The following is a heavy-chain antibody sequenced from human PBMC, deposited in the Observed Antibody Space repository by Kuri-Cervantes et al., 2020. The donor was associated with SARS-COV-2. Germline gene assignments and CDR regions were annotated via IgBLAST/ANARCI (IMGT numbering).Heavy chain of an antibody. CDR3: ARRLKDGPPDY. V-gene: IGHV4-39*07. CDR1: GGSISSSSYY. CDR2: IYHSGST. J-gene: IGHJ4*02. Sequence: SETLSLTCTVSGGSISSSSYYWGWIRQPPGKGLEWIGSIYHSGSTYYNPSLKSRVTISVDTSKNQSSLKLSSVTAADTAVYYCARRLKDGPPDYWGQGTLVTVSS.